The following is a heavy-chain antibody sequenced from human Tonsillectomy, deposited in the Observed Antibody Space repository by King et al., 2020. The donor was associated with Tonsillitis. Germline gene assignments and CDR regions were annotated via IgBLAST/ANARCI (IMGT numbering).Heavy chain of an antibody. Sequence: QVQLVESGGGVVQPGRSLRLSCAASGFTFSSYVMHWVRQAPGKGLEWVAVISYDGSNKYYADSVKGRLTISRDNSKNTLYLQMNSLRAEDTAVYYCARDVQAGRWAYDSSGYLKSWAQNPTPERSFYYWGQGTLVTVSS. CDR2: ISYDGSNK. V-gene: IGHV3-30*04. CDR3: ARDVQAGRWAYDSSGYLKSWAQNPTPERSFYY. D-gene: IGHD3-22*01. CDR1: GFTFSSYV. J-gene: IGHJ4*02.